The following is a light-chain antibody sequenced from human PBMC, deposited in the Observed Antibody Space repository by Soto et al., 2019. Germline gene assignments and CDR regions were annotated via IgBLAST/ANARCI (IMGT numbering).Light chain of an antibody. V-gene: IGKV3-11*01. Sequence: PGERATLSCRASQNIDTYVAWFQQKPGQAPRLLIYDASNRATGVPARFSGSGSGTDFTLTITNLEPEDFAVYYCQQRDTWPAWTFGQGTKVEI. CDR1: QNIDTY. CDR3: QQRDTWPAWT. CDR2: DAS. J-gene: IGKJ1*01.